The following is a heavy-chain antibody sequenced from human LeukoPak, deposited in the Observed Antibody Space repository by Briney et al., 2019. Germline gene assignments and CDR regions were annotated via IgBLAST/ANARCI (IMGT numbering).Heavy chain of an antibody. CDR2: ISAYNGNT. CDR1: GYTFTSYG. D-gene: IGHD1-14*01. CDR3: ARDLTRNPEGY. J-gene: IGHJ4*02. Sequence: ASVKVSCKASGYTFTSYGISWVRQAPGQGLEWMGWISAYNGNTNYAQKLQGRVTMTTDTSTSTAYMELRSLGSDGTAVYYCARDLTRNPEGYWGQGTLVTVSS. V-gene: IGHV1-18*01.